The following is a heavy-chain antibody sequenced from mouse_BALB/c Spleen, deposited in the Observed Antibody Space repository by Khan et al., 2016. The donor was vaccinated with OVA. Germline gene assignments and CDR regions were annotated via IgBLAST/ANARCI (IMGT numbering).Heavy chain of an antibody. CDR3: ARTASIKY. CDR2: ISYSGST. D-gene: IGHD1-2*01. V-gene: IGHV3-2*02. Sequence: EVQLQESGPGLVKPSQSLSLTCTVTGYSITSGYGWNWIRQFPGNNLEWMGYISYSGSTNYNPSLKSRISITRDTSKNQFLLQLKSVTTEETATYDGARTASIKYWGQGTTLTVAA. J-gene: IGHJ2*01. CDR1: GYSITSGYG.